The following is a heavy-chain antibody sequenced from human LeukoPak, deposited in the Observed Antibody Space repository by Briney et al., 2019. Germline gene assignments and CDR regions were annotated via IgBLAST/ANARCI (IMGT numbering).Heavy chain of an antibody. D-gene: IGHD3-22*01. CDR2: ISSTGSYI. J-gene: IGHJ6*02. V-gene: IGHV3-21*01. Sequence: GGSLRLSCAASGFNLASYMLNWVRQAPGKGLEWVSSISSTGSYIYYADSVKGRFTISRDNPGNVFYLQMDSLRAEDTAVYYCAKDLSSAITSAPVLDVWGQGTTV. CDR3: AKDLSSAITSAPVLDV. CDR1: GFNLASYM.